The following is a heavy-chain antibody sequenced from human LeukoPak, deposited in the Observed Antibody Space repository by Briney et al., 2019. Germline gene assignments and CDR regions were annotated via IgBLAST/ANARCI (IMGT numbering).Heavy chain of an antibody. CDR1: EFSVGSNY. J-gene: IGHJ4*02. V-gene: IGHV3-66*01. CDR3: ARAYGTNGYFQLPIDY. D-gene: IGHD2-8*01. Sequence: GGSLRLSCAASEFSVGSNYMTWVRQAPGKGLEWVSLIYSGGSTYYADSVKGRFTISRDNSKNTLYLQMNSLRAEDTALYYCARAYGTNGYFQLPIDYWGQGTLVSVSS. CDR2: IYSGGST.